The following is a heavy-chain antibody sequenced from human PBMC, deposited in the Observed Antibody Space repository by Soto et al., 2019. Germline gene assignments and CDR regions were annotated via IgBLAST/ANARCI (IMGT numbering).Heavy chain of an antibody. V-gene: IGHV1-2*02. D-gene: IGHD2-15*01. CDR2: VNPATGAA. CDR1: GYPVTAYY. Sequence: QLHLVQSGAVVKKPGASVTVSCSASGYPVTAYYMHWVRQAPGRGLEWMGGVNPATGAAKYTQTLQGRVTMTRDTSTSTVFLELCGLTTEDTAVFYGARWGGVVVAGSAAFDMWGQGTLVTVSS. CDR3: ARWGGVVVAGSAAFDM. J-gene: IGHJ3*02.